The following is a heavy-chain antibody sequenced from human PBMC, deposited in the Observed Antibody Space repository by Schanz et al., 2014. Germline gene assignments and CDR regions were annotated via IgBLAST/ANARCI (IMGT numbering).Heavy chain of an antibody. J-gene: IGHJ4*02. CDR3: ARGTGTFDS. D-gene: IGHD3-9*01. CDR2: IAGDGGGP. V-gene: IGHV3-23*04. Sequence: VQLEESGGGVVQPGGSLRLSCVASGFTFRRFGVSWVRQAPGKGLEWVSVIAGDGGGPNYADSVKGRFTISRDNSDITMYLQMNNLRAEDTAVYYCARGTGTFDSWGQGTLVTVSS. CDR1: GFTFRRFG.